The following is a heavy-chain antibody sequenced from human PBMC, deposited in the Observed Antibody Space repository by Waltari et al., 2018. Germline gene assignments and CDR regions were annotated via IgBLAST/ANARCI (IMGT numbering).Heavy chain of an antibody. J-gene: IGHJ3*02. CDR2: IYSGGST. CDR3: ARERAGTFGAFDI. V-gene: IGHV3-53*02. Sequence: EVQLVETGGGLIQPGGSLRLSCAASGFTVSSNYMSWVRQAPGKGLEWVSFIYSGGSTYYADSVKGRFTISRDNSKNTLYLQMNSLRAEDTAVYYCARERAGTFGAFDIWGQGTMVTVSS. D-gene: IGHD3-16*01. CDR1: GFTVSSNY.